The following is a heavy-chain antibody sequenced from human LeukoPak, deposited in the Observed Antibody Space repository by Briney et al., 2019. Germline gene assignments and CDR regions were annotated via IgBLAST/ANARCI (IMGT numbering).Heavy chain of an antibody. Sequence: GGSLRLSCAASGFTFSSYGMHWVRQAPGKGLEWVAVISYDGSNKYYADSVKGRFTISRDNSKNTLYLQMNSLRAEDTAVYYCARTYYYGSGSSLGLDYWGQGTLVTVSS. D-gene: IGHD3-10*01. CDR2: ISYDGSNK. V-gene: IGHV3-30*03. CDR1: GFTFSSYG. J-gene: IGHJ4*02. CDR3: ARTYYYGSGSSLGLDY.